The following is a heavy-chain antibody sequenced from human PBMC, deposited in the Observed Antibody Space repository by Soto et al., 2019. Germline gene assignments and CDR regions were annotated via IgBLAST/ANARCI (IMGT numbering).Heavy chain of an antibody. CDR1: GYTFTSYD. Sequence: GASVKVSCQASGYTFTSYDINWVRQATGQGLEWMGWMNPNSGNTGYAQKFQGRVTMTRNTSISTAYMELSSLRSEDTAVYYCARVGDDNGDAPEDPTAKNWFDPWGQGTLVTVSS. CDR3: ARVGDDNGDAPEDPTAKNWFDP. J-gene: IGHJ5*02. V-gene: IGHV1-8*01. CDR2: MNPNSGNT. D-gene: IGHD4-17*01.